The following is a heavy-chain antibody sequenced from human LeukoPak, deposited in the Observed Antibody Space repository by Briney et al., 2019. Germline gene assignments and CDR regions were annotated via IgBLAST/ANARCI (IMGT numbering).Heavy chain of an antibody. D-gene: IGHD6-13*01. V-gene: IGHV1-2*02. Sequence: ASVKVSCKASGYSFPAFYIHWARQAPGQGLEWMGWINPNTGGTNYAQKFKGRVTMTRDTSIRTSYMELTSPRSDDTDVYYCARERGAAAGRRKKYQYYGLDVWGQGTAVTVFS. CDR1: GYSFPAFY. CDR2: INPNTGGT. J-gene: IGHJ6*02. CDR3: ARERGAAAGRRKKYQYYGLDV.